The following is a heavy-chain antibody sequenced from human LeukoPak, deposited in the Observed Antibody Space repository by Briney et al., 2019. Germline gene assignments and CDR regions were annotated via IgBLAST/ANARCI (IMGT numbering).Heavy chain of an antibody. CDR1: GYTFTGYY. CDR3: ARGAAGTYYFDY. Sequence: ASVKVSCKASGYTFTGYYMHWVRQAPGQGREWMGWINPNSGGTNYAQKFQGRVTMTRDTSISTAYMELSRLRSDDTAVYYCARGAAGTYYFDYWGQGTLVTVSS. J-gene: IGHJ4*02. D-gene: IGHD6-13*01. CDR2: INPNSGGT. V-gene: IGHV1-2*02.